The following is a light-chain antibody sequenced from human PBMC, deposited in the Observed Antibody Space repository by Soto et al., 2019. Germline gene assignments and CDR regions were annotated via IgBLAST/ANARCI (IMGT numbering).Light chain of an antibody. J-gene: IGKJ4*01. CDR1: QSVSSN. V-gene: IGKV3-15*01. CDR3: QQYNNWPPVT. CDR2: RAS. Sequence: IVVTQSQSTLSVSPGRRATLACRASQSVSSNVAWYQHKHGQAPRLLXYRASTRATGVPARFSGSGSGTEFTLTISSLQSEDFAFYYCQQYNNWPPVTFGGGTKVDIK.